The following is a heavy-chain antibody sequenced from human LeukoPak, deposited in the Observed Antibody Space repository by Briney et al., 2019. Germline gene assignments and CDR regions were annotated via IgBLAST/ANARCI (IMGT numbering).Heavy chain of an antibody. CDR2: INPSGGST. D-gene: IGHD2-15*01. Sequence: ASVKVSCKVSGYTLTELSMHWVRQAPGQGLEWMGIINPSGGSTSYAQKFQGRVTMTRDMSTSTVYMELSSLRSEDTAVYYCARAHCSGGSCYGFDYWGQGTLVTVSS. V-gene: IGHV1-46*01. J-gene: IGHJ4*02. CDR3: ARAHCSGGSCYGFDY. CDR1: GYTLTELS.